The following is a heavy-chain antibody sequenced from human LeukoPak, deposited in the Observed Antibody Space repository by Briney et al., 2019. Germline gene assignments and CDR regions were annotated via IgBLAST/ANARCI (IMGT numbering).Heavy chain of an antibody. CDR2: ISYDGSNK. J-gene: IGHJ6*02. D-gene: IGHD2-2*01. Sequence: PGGSLRLSCAASGFIFSSYGMHWVRQAPGKGLEWVAVISYDGSNKYYADSVKGRFTISRDNSKNTLYLQMNSLRAEDTAVYYCAKEPRYCSSTSCYYYYYYGMDVWGQGTTVTVSS. CDR1: GFIFSSYG. CDR3: AKEPRYCSSTSCYYYYYYGMDV. V-gene: IGHV3-30*18.